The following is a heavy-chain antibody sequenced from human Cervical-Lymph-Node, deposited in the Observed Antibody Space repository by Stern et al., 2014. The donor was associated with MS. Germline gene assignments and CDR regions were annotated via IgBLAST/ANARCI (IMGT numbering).Heavy chain of an antibody. V-gene: IGHV4-4*07. CDR3: AREGGDTIGSYYYYFGLDV. Sequence: QVQLVESGPGLVKPSETLSLTCTVSGASIDNYYWSWIRQAAGKGLEWIWRMSASGSTNYNPSLNSRVSMSVDTSKSQFSLTLTSMTAADTAVYYCAREGGDTIGSYYYYFGLDVWGQGTTVTVSS. CDR1: GASIDNYY. CDR2: MSASGST. J-gene: IGHJ6*02. D-gene: IGHD2-21*01.